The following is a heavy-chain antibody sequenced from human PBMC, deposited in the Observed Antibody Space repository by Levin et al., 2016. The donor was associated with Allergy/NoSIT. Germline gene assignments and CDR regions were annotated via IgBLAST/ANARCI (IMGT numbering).Heavy chain of an antibody. CDR1: GFTFSNAW. V-gene: IGHV3-23*01. J-gene: IGHJ5*02. Sequence: GGSLRLSCAASGFTFSNAWMSWVRQAPGKGLEWVSAISSNGGNTYYTDSVKGRFTISRDNSKNTLYVQMNSLRAEDTAVYYCARAGGPGMVTNWFDPWGQGTLVTVSS. CDR2: ISSNGGNT. D-gene: IGHD5-18*01. CDR3: ARAGGPGMVTNWFDP.